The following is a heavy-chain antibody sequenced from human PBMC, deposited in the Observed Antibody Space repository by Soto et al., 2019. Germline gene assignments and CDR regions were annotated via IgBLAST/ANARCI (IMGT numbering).Heavy chain of an antibody. D-gene: IGHD5-18*01. CDR1: GGSVTNSSYY. V-gene: IGHV4-39*07. CDR3: ARSGHTYATGYFDS. J-gene: IGHJ4*02. CDR2: VYYRGRS. Sequence: SETLSLTCTVSGGSVTNSSYYWGWIRQSPGKGLEWIGSVYYRGRSYSKSSVKSRVTISVDTSKNQFSLKLSSVTAADTAVYFCARSGHTYATGYFDSWGQGTMVTVSS.